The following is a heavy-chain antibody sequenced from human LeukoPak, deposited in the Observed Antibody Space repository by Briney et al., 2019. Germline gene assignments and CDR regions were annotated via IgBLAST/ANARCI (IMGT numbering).Heavy chain of an antibody. Sequence: SETLSLTCTVSGGSISNYYWSWIRQPPGKGLEWIGYIYYSGSTKYNPSLKSRVTIPVDTSKNQFSLKLSSLSAADTAVYYCARYRLPDHWGQGTLVTVSS. CDR1: GGSISNYY. J-gene: IGHJ4*02. D-gene: IGHD2-2*01. CDR2: IYYSGST. CDR3: ARYRLPDH. V-gene: IGHV4-59*01.